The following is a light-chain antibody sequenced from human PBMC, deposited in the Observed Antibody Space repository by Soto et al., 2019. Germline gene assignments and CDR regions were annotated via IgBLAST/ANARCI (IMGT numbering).Light chain of an antibody. V-gene: IGLV2-14*03. CDR1: SSDVGAYHS. Sequence: QSALTQPASVSVSPGQSFTISCTGTSSDVGAYHSVSWYQQHPGKAPKLIIFDVSNRPSGVSNRFSGSKSGNTASLTISGLQAEDEADYYCSSFTATGTVMFGGGTKLTVL. CDR2: DVS. CDR3: SSFTATGTVM. J-gene: IGLJ3*02.